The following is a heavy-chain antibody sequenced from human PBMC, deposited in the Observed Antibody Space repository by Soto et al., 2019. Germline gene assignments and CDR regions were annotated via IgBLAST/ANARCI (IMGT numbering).Heavy chain of an antibody. V-gene: IGHV3-21*04. D-gene: IGHD2-8*02. CDR2: ISSSSSYI. J-gene: IGHJ3*02. CDR3: AKATATGGGAFDI. Sequence: GGSLRLSCAASGFSISTYGVTWFRQAPGKGLEWVSSISSSSSYIYYADSVKGRFTISRDNSKNTVYLQMNSLTAGDTALYYCAKATATGGGAFDICGQGTMVTVSS. CDR1: GFSISTYG.